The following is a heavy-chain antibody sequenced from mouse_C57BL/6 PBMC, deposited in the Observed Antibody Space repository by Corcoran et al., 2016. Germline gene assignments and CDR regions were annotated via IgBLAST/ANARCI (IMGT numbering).Heavy chain of an antibody. CDR2: FYPGSGSI. Sequence: QVQLQQSGAELVKPGASVKLSCKASGYTFTEYTIHWVKQRSGQGLEWIGWFYPGSGSIKYNEKFKDKATLTADKSSSTVYMELSRLTSEDSAVYFCARHEGFYDGYPYYAMDYWGQGTSVTVSS. CDR1: GYTFTEYT. D-gene: IGHD2-3*01. J-gene: IGHJ4*01. CDR3: ARHEGFYDGYPYYAMDY. V-gene: IGHV1-62-2*01.